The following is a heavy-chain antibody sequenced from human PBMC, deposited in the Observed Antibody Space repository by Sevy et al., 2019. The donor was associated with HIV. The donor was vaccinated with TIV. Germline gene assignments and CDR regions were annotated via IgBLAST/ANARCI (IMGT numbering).Heavy chain of an antibody. CDR3: ARESSFVPPGVFVLDYYYGMDV. D-gene: IGHD2-15*01. CDR1: GFTFSSYA. J-gene: IGHJ6*02. Sequence: GSLRLSCAASGFTFSSYAMHWVRQAPGKGLEWVAVISYDGSNKYYADSVKGRFTISRDNSKNTLYLQMNSLRAEDTAVYYCARESSFVPPGVFVLDYYYGMDVWGQGTTVTVSS. V-gene: IGHV3-30-3*01. CDR2: ISYDGSNK.